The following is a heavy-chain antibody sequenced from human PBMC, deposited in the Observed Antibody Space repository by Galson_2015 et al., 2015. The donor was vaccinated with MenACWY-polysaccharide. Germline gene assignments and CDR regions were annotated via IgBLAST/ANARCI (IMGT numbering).Heavy chain of an antibody. J-gene: IGHJ3*01. V-gene: IGHV3-7*01. CDR1: GFNFSSYW. CDR2: IKPDGSET. Sequence: SLRLSCAVSGFNFSSYWMSWVRRAPGKGLEWVANIKPDGSETNYVDSVRGRFTIFRDNAKSSLYLQMNSLRAEDTAMFYCARHAGTFWGQGTMVIVSS. D-gene: IGHD2-2*01. CDR3: ARHAGTF.